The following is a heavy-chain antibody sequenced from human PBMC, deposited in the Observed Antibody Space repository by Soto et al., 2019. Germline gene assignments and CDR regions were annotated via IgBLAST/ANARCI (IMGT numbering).Heavy chain of an antibody. CDR3: ARDTDYRDYYFDY. CDR1: GYTFTSYD. Sequence: ASVKVSCKASGYTFTSYDMHWVRQAPGQRLEWMGWINAGNGNTKYSQKFQGRVTISRDTSKNTLYLQMNSLRVEDTAIYYCARDTDYRDYYFDYWGQGTLVTASS. CDR2: INAGNGNT. D-gene: IGHD4-17*01. J-gene: IGHJ4*02. V-gene: IGHV1-3*01.